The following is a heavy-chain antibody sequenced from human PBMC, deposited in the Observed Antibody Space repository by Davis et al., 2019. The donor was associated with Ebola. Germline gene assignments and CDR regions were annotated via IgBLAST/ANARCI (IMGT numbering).Heavy chain of an antibody. J-gene: IGHJ4*02. CDR2: INHSGST. V-gene: IGHV4-34*01. Sequence: MPSETLSLTCAVYGGSFSGYYWSWIRQPPGKGLEWIGEINHSGSTNYNPSLESRVTISVDTSKNQFSLKLSSVTAADTAVYYCARGGDGPFDYWGQGTLVTVSS. D-gene: IGHD3-10*01. CDR1: GGSFSGYY. CDR3: ARGGDGPFDY.